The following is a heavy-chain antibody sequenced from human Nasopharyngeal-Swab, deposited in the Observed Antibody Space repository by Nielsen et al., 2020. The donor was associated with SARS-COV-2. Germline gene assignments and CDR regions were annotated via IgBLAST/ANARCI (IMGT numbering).Heavy chain of an antibody. Sequence: GGSLRLSCAASGFSFGSHGMHWVRQAPGKGLEWVALIWYDGSNKYYADSVKGRFTISRDNSKNTLYLQMNSLTAEDTAVYYCARDRLLSETRSAGNWYLDLWGRGTLVTVSS. CDR2: IWYDGSNK. CDR1: GFSFGSHG. D-gene: IGHD1-1*01. V-gene: IGHV3-33*01. J-gene: IGHJ2*01. CDR3: ARDRLLSETRSAGNWYLDL.